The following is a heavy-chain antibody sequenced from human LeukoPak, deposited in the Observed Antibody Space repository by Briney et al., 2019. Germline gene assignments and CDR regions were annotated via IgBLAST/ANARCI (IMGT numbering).Heavy chain of an antibody. Sequence: SARQPPGKRRGWNAEIYMSGSTNYYPFIKGRVTISEDKSKNRFSLKLSSVTAADTAMYYCARDSYYFGAGSDNTPYNWFDPWGQGTLVTVSS. D-gene: IGHD3-10*01. CDR3: ARDSYYFGAGSDNTPYNWFDP. CDR2: IYMSGST. J-gene: IGHJ5*02. V-gene: IGHV4-4*02.